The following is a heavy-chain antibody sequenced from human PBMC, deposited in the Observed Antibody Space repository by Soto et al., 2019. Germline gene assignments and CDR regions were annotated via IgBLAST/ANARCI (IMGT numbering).Heavy chain of an antibody. CDR1: GFTFGSFS. J-gene: IGHJ6*03. D-gene: IGHD4-17*01. CDR2: ISSSGGII. CDR3: AKMVTTYYYYDMDV. V-gene: IGHV3-48*01. Sequence: VHLVESGGGLVQPGGSLRLSCAASGFTFGSFSMNWVRQAPGKGLEWVSYISSSGGIIYYADSVKGQFTISRDNAKNSLYLQMNSLVAEYTAVYFCAKMVTTYYYYDMDVWGKGTTVTLSS.